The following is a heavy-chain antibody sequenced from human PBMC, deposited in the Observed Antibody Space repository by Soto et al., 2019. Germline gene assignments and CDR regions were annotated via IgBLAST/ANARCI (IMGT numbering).Heavy chain of an antibody. CDR2: ISYDGSNK. Sequence: QVQLVESGGGVVQPGRSLRLSCEASGFTFSSYAMHWVRQAPGKGLEWVAVISYDGSNKYYADSVKGRFTISRDNSKNTLDLQMNSLRAEDTAVYYCAREGKTSDSFDYWGQGTLVTVSS. CDR1: GFTFSSYA. V-gene: IGHV3-30-3*01. CDR3: AREGKTSDSFDY. J-gene: IGHJ4*02.